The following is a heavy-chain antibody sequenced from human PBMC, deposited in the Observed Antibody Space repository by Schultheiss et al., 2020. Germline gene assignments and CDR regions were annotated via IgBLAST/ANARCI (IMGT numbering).Heavy chain of an antibody. Sequence: GGSLRLSCAASGFTFSSYAMSWVRQAPGKGLEWVGRIKSKTDGGTTDYAAPVKGRFTISRDDSKNTLYLQMNSLKTEDTAVYYCTMETTRRYYYYGMDVWGQGTTVTVSS. CDR2: IKSKTDGGTT. V-gene: IGHV3-15*01. CDR3: TMETTRRYYYYGMDV. D-gene: IGHD4-17*01. J-gene: IGHJ6*02. CDR1: GFTFSSYA.